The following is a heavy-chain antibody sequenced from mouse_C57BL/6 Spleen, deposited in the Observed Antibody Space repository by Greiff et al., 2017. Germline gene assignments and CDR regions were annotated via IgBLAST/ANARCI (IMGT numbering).Heavy chain of an antibody. V-gene: IGHV1-47*01. CDR2: FHPYNDDT. Sequence: VQLKESGAELVKPGASVKLSCKASGYTFTTYPIEWMKQNHGKSLEWIGNFHPYNDDTKYNEKFKGKATLTVEKSSSTVYLGLSRLTSDDSAVYYCARVGIYDGYYGAMDYWGQGTTVTVSS. CDR3: ARVGIYDGYYGAMDY. CDR1: GYTFTTYP. J-gene: IGHJ4*01. D-gene: IGHD2-3*01.